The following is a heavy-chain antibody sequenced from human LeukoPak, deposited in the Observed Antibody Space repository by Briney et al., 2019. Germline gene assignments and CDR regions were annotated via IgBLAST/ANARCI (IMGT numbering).Heavy chain of an antibody. J-gene: IGHJ5*02. CDR3: ARVTTENWFDP. CDR2: IYYSGST. Sequence: SETLSLTCTVSGGSISSYYWSWIRQPPGKGLEWIGYIYYSGSTNYNPSLESRVTISVDTSKNQFSLKLSSVTAADTAVYYCARVTTENWFDPWGQGTLVTVSS. V-gene: IGHV4-59*01. D-gene: IGHD4-11*01. CDR1: GGSISSYY.